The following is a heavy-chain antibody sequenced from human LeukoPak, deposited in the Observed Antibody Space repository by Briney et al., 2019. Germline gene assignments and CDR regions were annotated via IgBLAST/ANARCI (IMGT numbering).Heavy chain of an antibody. CDR1: GGSLSSYY. V-gene: IGHV4-4*07. Sequence: PSETLSLTCTASGGSLSSYYWSWIRRPAGKGLEWIGRMFGTGSTNYNPSLRGRVTMSIDKTKNQFSLELTSVTAADTAVYYCARDGYTSAWADLEFFDYWGQGTLVTVSS. CDR3: ARDGYTSAWADLEFFDY. J-gene: IGHJ4*02. CDR2: MFGTGST. D-gene: IGHD2-2*02.